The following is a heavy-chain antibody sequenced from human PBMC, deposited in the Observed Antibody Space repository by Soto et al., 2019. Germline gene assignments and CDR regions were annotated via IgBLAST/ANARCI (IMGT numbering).Heavy chain of an antibody. Sequence: SSETLSLTCTVSGGSISSSAYYWGWIRQPPGKGLEWIGTIYYNANTYYNPSLKIRTSLSVDTSKNRFSLKVRSVTAADTAVYYCARQVDSSGYYYEFDYWGQGIMVTVSS. CDR1: GGSISSSAYY. D-gene: IGHD3-22*01. CDR2: IYYNANT. J-gene: IGHJ4*02. V-gene: IGHV4-39*01. CDR3: ARQVDSSGYYYEFDY.